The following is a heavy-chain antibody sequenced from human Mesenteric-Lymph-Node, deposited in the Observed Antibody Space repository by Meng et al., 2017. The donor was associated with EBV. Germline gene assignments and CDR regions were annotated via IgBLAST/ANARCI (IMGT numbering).Heavy chain of an antibody. J-gene: IGHJ2*01. CDR2: ISTSGNYI. V-gene: IGHV3-21*02. CDR3: ARDLADGGNFDL. Sequence: EVQLVESGGGLVKLGGSLRLSCAASGLTFSNYAMNWVRQAPGKGLEWVSSISTSGNYIYYADSVKGRFTISRDNAEHSVYLQMNSLRVEDTAVFYCARDLADGGNFDLWGRGTLVTVSS. CDR1: GLTFSNYA.